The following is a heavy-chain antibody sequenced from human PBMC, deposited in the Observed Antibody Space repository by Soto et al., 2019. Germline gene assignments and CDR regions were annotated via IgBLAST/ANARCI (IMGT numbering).Heavy chain of an antibody. CDR1: GGTFSSYT. CDR2: IIPILGIA. V-gene: IGHV1-69*02. Sequence: QVQLVQSGAEVKKPGSSVKVSCKASGGTFSSYTISWVRQAPGQGLEWMGRIIPILGIANYAQKFQGRVTITADKSTSTAYMELSSLRSEDTAVYYCASPGGTYGNYNWFDPWGQGTLVTVSS. J-gene: IGHJ5*02. CDR3: ASPGGTYGNYNWFDP. D-gene: IGHD3-16*01.